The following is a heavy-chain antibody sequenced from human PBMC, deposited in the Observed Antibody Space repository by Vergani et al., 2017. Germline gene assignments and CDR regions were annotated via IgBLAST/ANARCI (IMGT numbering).Heavy chain of an antibody. CDR1: GFTFDDYA. CDR3: AKLGIVGATTDFDY. J-gene: IGHJ4*02. V-gene: IGHV3-9*01. CDR2: ISWNSGSI. Sequence: EVQLLESGGGLVQPGGSLRLSCAASGFTFDDYAMHWVRQAPGKGLEWVSGISWNSGSIGYADSVKGRFTISRDNAKNSLYLQMNSLRAEDTALYYCAKLGIVGATTDFDYWGQGTLVTVSS. D-gene: IGHD1-26*01.